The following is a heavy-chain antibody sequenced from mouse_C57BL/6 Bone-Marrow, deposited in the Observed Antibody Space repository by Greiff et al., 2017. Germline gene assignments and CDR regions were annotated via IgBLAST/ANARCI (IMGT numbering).Heavy chain of an antibody. CDR3: ANTTVVDPCDY. CDR1: GYTFTSYG. D-gene: IGHD1-1*01. CDR2: IYPRSGNT. J-gene: IGHJ2*01. Sequence: VQLKASGAELARPGASVMLSCKASGYTFTSYGISWVKQRTGQGLEWIGEIYPRSGNTYSNEKFKGKATLTADKSSSTVYMELRSLTSEGSAVYFCANTTVVDPCDYWGQGTTLTVSS. V-gene: IGHV1-81*01.